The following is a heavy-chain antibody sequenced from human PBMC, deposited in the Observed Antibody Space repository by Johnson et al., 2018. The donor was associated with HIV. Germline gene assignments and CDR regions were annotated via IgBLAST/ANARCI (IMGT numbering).Heavy chain of an antibody. CDR2: IGTAGDT. CDR1: GFTFSSYD. D-gene: IGHD3-16*02. V-gene: IGHV3-13*01. CDR3: ARGSSDYVWGSYPRRAFDI. Sequence: VQLVESGGGLVQPGGSLRLSCAASGFTFSSYDMHWVRQATGKGLEWVSAIGTAGDTYYPGSVKGRFTISRENAKNSLYLQMNSLRAGDTAVYYCARGSSDYVWGSYPRRAFDIWGQGTMVTVSS. J-gene: IGHJ3*02.